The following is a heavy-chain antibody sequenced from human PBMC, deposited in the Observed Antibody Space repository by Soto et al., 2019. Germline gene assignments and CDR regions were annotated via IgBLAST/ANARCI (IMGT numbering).Heavy chain of an antibody. D-gene: IGHD6-19*01. CDR3: ARGIAVAGIVY. CDR2: IKQAGSEK. Sequence: EVQLVESGGGLVQPGGSLTLSCAASGFTVSSYWMSWVRQAPGKGLEWVANIKQAGSEKYYVDSVKGRFTISRDNAKNSLYLQMNSLRDEDTAVYYCARGIAVAGIVYWGPGNLVTVSS. J-gene: IGHJ4*01. CDR1: GFTVSSYW. V-gene: IGHV3-7*04.